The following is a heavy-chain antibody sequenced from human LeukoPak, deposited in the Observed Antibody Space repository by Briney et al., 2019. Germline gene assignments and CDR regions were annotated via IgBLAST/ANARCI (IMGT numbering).Heavy chain of an antibody. CDR2: IYYSGST. D-gene: IGHD6-6*01. V-gene: IGHV4-39*02. J-gene: IGHJ5*02. Sequence: SETLSLTCTVSGGSISSYYWGWIRQPPGKGLEWIGSIYYSGSTYYNPSLKSRVTISIDTSKNHFSLKLTSVTAADTAVYYCAREPVTYSNSARHNWFDPWGQGTLVTVSS. CDR1: GGSISSYY. CDR3: AREPVTYSNSARHNWFDP.